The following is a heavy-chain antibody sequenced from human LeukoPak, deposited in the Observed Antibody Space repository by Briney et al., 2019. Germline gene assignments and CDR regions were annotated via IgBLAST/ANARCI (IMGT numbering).Heavy chain of an antibody. Sequence: GGSLRLSCAASGFTVSGYWMHWVRQAPGKGLVWVSRISGDGSITAYADSVKGRFTISRDNAKNTLYLQMNSLRAEDTAVYYCARGRAGNYYNHNDYWGQGTLVTVSS. CDR1: GFTVSGYW. D-gene: IGHD3-10*01. V-gene: IGHV3-74*01. J-gene: IGHJ4*01. CDR2: ISGDGSIT. CDR3: ARGRAGNYYNHNDY.